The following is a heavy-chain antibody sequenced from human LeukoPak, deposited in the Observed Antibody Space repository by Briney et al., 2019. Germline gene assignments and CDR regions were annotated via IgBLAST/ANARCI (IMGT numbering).Heavy chain of an antibody. V-gene: IGHV4-34*01. J-gene: IGHJ4*02. CDR1: GESFSGYY. Sequence: SETLSLTCAVYGESFSGYYWSWIRHPPGKGLEWIGEINHSGSTNYNPSLKSRVTISVDTSKNQFSLKLSSVTAADTAVYYCARGIAVAGTLYYFDYWGQGTLVTVSS. CDR3: ARGIAVAGTLYYFDY. D-gene: IGHD6-19*01. CDR2: INHSGST.